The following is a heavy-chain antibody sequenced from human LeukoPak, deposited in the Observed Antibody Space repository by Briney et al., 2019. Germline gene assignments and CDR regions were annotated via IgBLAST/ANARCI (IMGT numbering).Heavy chain of an antibody. D-gene: IGHD3-3*01. Sequence: PSETLSLTCAVYGGSFSGYYWSWIRQPPGKGLEWIGEINHSGSTNYNPSLKSRVTISVDTSKNQFSLKLSSVTAADTAVYYCARTHDFWSGYYYMDVWGKGTTVTVSS. CDR1: GGSFSGYY. V-gene: IGHV4-34*01. CDR2: INHSGST. J-gene: IGHJ6*03. CDR3: ARTHDFWSGYYYMDV.